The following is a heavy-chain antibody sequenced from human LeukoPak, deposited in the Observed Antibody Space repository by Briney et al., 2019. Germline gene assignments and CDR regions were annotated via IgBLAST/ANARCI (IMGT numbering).Heavy chain of an antibody. V-gene: IGHV3-9*01. CDR3: AKHGYYDSSGLPEDGFDI. Sequence: QPGGTLRLSCAASGFTFDNYGMHWVRQGPGKGLEWVSGINWSSGNIGYADSVKGRFTISRDNAKNSLYLQMNSLRAEDTALYYCAKHGYYDSSGLPEDGFDIWGQGTMVTVS. J-gene: IGHJ3*02. CDR2: INWSSGNI. D-gene: IGHD3-22*01. CDR1: GFTFDNYG.